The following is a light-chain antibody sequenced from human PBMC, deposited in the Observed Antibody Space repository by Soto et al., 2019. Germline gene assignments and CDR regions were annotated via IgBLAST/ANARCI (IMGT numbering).Light chain of an antibody. CDR1: IGDVGGYVF. V-gene: IGLV2-14*01. CDR3: CSYASSTSYA. J-gene: IGLJ1*01. CDR2: DVT. Sequence: QSVLGQPASVSGSPGQSIIISRTGTIGDVGGYVFVCWGHQYPGKAAKLMIHDVTARPSGVSILFSGSKFGTTASLILSVLQPEDEADYDCCSYASSTSYAFGTGTKVTV.